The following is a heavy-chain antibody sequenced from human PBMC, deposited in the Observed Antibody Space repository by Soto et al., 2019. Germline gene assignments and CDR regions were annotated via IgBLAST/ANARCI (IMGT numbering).Heavy chain of an antibody. CDR3: ARAPYSGYDYYYFDY. D-gene: IGHD5-12*01. Sequence: GGSLRLSCAASGFTFSSYSMNWVRQAPGKGLEWVSSISSSSSYIYYADSVKGRFTISRDNAKNSLYLQMNSLRAEDTAVYYCARAPYSGYDYYYFDYWGQGTLVTVSS. V-gene: IGHV3-21*01. CDR1: GFTFSSYS. J-gene: IGHJ4*02. CDR2: ISSSSSYI.